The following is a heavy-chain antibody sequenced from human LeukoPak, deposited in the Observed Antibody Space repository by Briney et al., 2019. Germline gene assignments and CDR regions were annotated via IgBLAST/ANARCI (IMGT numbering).Heavy chain of an antibody. J-gene: IGHJ5*02. V-gene: IGHV4-34*01. D-gene: IGHD6-19*01. Sequence: SETLSLTCAVYGGSFSGYYWSWIRPPPGKGLEWIGEINHSGSTNYNPSLKSRVTISVDTSKNQFSLKLSSVTAADTAVYYCARGGSVWLGLTWFDPWGQGTLVTVSS. CDR2: INHSGST. CDR3: ARGGSVWLGLTWFDP. CDR1: GGSFSGYY.